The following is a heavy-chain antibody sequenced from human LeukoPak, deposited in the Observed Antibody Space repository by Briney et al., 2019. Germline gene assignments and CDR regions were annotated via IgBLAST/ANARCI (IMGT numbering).Heavy chain of an antibody. D-gene: IGHD1-14*01. CDR3: AKGNLDAYYYYYMDV. J-gene: IGHJ6*03. Sequence: GGSLRLSCAASGFTFTSYGMHWVRQAPGKGLDWVAVISYDGSNKYYADPVKGRFTISRDSSKNTLFLQMNSLRAEDTAVYYCAKGNLDAYYYYYMDVWGKGTTVTVSS. CDR2: ISYDGSNK. V-gene: IGHV3-33*06. CDR1: GFTFTSYG.